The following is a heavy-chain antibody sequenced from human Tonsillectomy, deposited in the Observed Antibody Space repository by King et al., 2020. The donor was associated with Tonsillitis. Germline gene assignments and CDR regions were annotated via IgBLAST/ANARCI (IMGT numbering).Heavy chain of an antibody. CDR3: AAPGLGYCSGGSCYLGNGMDV. CDR2: IVVGGGNT. CDR1: GFTFTSSA. D-gene: IGHD2-15*01. J-gene: IGHJ6*02. Sequence: QLVESGPEVKKPGTSVNVSCKASGFTFTSSAMQWVRQARGQRLEWIGWIVVGGGNTNYAQKFQERVTITRDMSTSTAYMELSSLRSEDTAVYYCAAPGLGYCSGGSCYLGNGMDVWGQGTTVTVSS. V-gene: IGHV1-58*02.